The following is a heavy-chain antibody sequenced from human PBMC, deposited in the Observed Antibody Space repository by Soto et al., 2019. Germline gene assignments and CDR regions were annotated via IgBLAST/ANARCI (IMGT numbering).Heavy chain of an antibody. CDR1: GGSINSYY. CDR3: ARQGFGPLHGLVDV. CDR2: VHHSWGS. D-gene: IGHD3-10*01. V-gene: IGHV4-59*08. Sequence: QVQLQESGPGLVKPSETLSLSCTVSGGSINSYYWSWIRQSPGKRMEWIGYVHHSWGSSYNPSLQSRVAISLDTCKSQFSLKVTSVTATDTAVYYCARQGFGPLHGLVDVWGQGTTVTVSS. J-gene: IGHJ6*02.